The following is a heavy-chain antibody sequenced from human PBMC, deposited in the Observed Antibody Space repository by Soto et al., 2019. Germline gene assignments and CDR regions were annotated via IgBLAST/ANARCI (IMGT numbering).Heavy chain of an antibody. CDR1: ENPVRNGGYY. CDR2: ISYTGST. CDR3: AREVAASSDFED. D-gene: IGHD2-15*01. J-gene: IGHJ4*02. Sequence: QVQLQESGPGLVKPSPTLSLTSTASENPVRNGGYYRNWILQYPGKGLEWIGYISYTGSTCYNPSLESRLAISAETSTNLSSLRLRSVTAADTAVYYCAREVAASSDFEDWGQGALVTISS. V-gene: IGHV4-31*03.